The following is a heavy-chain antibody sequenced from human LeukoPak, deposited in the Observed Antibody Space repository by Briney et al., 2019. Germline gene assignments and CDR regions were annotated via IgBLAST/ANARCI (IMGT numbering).Heavy chain of an antibody. CDR3: GREILEPGKTLTY. CDR2: INDDGTFT. Sequence: PGGSLRLSCAASGFTFRNYWMHWVRQVPGKGLVWVSRINDDGTFTTCADSVKGRFIISRDNAKNTLYLQMNSLRVEDTAVYYCGREILEPGKTLTYWGQGSLITVSS. D-gene: IGHD1-14*01. J-gene: IGHJ4*02. V-gene: IGHV3-74*01. CDR1: GFTFRNYW.